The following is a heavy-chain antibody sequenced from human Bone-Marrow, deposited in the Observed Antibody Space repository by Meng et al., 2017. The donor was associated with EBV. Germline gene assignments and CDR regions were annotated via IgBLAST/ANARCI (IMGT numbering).Heavy chain of an antibody. D-gene: IGHD6-19*01. J-gene: IGHJ5*02. CDR1: GGSFSGYY. CDR2: INHSGST. V-gene: IGHV4-34*01. Sequence: QVQLPHGGAGLLKPSETLALTCAVYGGSFSGYYWSWIRQPPGKGLEWIGEINHSGSTNYNPSLKSRVTISVDTSKNQFSLKLSSVTAADTAVYYCARGGAVAGFWVWFDPWGQGTLVTVSS. CDR3: ARGGAVAGFWVWFDP.